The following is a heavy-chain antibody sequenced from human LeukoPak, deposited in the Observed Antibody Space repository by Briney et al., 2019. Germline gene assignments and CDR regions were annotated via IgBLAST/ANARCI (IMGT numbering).Heavy chain of an antibody. Sequence: PSETLSLTCTVSGGSISSYYWSWIRQPPGKGLEWIGYTYYSGSTNYNPSLKSRVTISVDTSKNQFSLKLSSVTAADTAVYYCARNRGYSSSSQEYYYYGMDVWGQGTTVTVSS. CDR2: TYYSGST. D-gene: IGHD6-6*01. CDR3: ARNRGYSSSSQEYYYYGMDV. V-gene: IGHV4-59*01. CDR1: GGSISSYY. J-gene: IGHJ6*02.